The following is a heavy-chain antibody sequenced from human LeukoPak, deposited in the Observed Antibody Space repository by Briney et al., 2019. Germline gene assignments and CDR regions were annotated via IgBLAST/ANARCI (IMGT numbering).Heavy chain of an antibody. V-gene: IGHV4-39*01. Sequence: SETLSLTCTVSGGSISSSTYYWGWIRQPPGKGLEWIGSIFYSGSTYYNPSLFSRVTISVDTSKNQFSLKLSSVTAADTAVYYCARPHPRAADVFDIWGQGTMVIVSS. J-gene: IGHJ3*02. CDR2: IFYSGST. D-gene: IGHD2-15*01. CDR1: GGSISSSTYY. CDR3: ARPHPRAADVFDI.